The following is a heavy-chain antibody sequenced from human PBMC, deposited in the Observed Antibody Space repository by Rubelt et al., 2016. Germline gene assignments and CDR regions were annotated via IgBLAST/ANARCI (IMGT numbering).Heavy chain of an antibody. CDR3: ARENRAGSYVGY. CDR2: ISGSGGST. Sequence: GKGLEWVSAISGSGGSTYYADSVKGRFTISRDNAKNSLYLQMNNLRDEDTAVYYCARENRAGSYVGYWGQGTLVTVSS. J-gene: IGHJ4*02. V-gene: IGHV3-23*01. D-gene: IGHD3-10*01.